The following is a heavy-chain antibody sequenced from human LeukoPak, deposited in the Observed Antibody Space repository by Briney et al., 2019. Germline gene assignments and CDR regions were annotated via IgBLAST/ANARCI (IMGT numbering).Heavy chain of an antibody. Sequence: ASMKVSCKASGYTFNSYGISWVRQAPGQGLEWMGWISGYNGNTNYAQKLQDRVTMTTDTSTTTAYMELRSLRSDDTAVYYCARSGFPGSYYADYWGQGTLVTVSS. V-gene: IGHV1-18*01. CDR1: GYTFNSYG. J-gene: IGHJ4*02. CDR2: ISGYNGNT. D-gene: IGHD1-26*01. CDR3: ARSGFPGSYYADY.